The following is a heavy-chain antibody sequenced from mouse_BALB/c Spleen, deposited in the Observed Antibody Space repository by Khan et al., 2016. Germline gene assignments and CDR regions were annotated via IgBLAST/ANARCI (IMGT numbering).Heavy chain of an antibody. CDR3: AIDGRRLGLRTWFAY. D-gene: IGHD3-2*01. CDR2: IWAGGST. V-gene: IGHV2-9*02. J-gene: IGHJ3*01. Sequence: VQLQESGPGLVAPSQSLSITCTVTGFSLTSYGVHWVRQPPGKGLEWLGVIWAGGSTNYNSALMSRLSISKDNSKSQVFLKMNSLQTDDTAMYXCAIDGRRLGLRTWFAYWGQGTLVTVSA. CDR1: GFSLTSYG.